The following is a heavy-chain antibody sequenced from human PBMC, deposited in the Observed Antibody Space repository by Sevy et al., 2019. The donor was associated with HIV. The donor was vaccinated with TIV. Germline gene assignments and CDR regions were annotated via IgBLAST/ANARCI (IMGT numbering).Heavy chain of an antibody. J-gene: IGHJ4*02. CDR1: GFNFNNYA. V-gene: IGHV3-23*01. CDR3: AKTPFMDFWNDYYSFYFDF. CDR2: ISFSGSKT. Sequence: GGSLRLSCAAAGFNFNNYAMTWVHQAPGKGLEWVSGISFSGSKTYYAGSVKGRFSISRDPSKNTLYLQMNNVRVEDTAVYFCAKTPFMDFWNDYYSFYFDFWGQGTLVTVSS. D-gene: IGHD3-3*01.